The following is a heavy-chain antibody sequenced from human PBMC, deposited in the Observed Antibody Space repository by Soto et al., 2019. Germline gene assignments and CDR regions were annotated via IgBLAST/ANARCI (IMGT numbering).Heavy chain of an antibody. V-gene: IGHV1-46*01. Sequence: QVQLVQSGAEVMKPGASVKVSCRASGYTFTSYYIHWVRQAPGQGLEWVGVINPSAGSTSHAQRFQGTVTMTRDTSTSTVYMELSSLRSEDTATYYCVKSKNWYDGGSRYFDYWGQGTLVTVSS. J-gene: IGHJ4*02. CDR2: INPSAGST. CDR3: VKSKNWYDGGSRYFDY. D-gene: IGHD1-1*01. CDR1: GYTFTSYY.